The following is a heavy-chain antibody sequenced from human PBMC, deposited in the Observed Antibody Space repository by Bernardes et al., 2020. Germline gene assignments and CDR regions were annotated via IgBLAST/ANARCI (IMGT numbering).Heavy chain of an antibody. Sequence: ASVKVSCKASGYTFTSYGISWVRQAPGQGLEWMGWISAYNGNTNYAQKLQGRVTMTTDTSTSTAYMELRSLRSDDTAVYYCATDLPGGLGYGDYVRWFDPWGQGKLDTVSS. D-gene: IGHD4-17*01. V-gene: IGHV1-18*01. J-gene: IGHJ5*02. CDR1: GYTFTSYG. CDR3: ATDLPGGLGYGDYVRWFDP. CDR2: ISAYNGNT.